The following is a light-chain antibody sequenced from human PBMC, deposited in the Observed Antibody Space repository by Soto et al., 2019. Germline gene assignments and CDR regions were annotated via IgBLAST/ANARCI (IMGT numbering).Light chain of an antibody. J-gene: IGKJ1*01. CDR1: QTIDIY. V-gene: IGKV1-39*01. Sequence: DLQLTQSPSSLSASVGDSVTITCRASQTIDIYLNWYQQKPGKAPKLLIYTASGVQSGVPSRFSGSGSGTDFTLTISNLQPGDFATYYCQQSYITPRTFGQGTKVDIK. CDR2: TAS. CDR3: QQSYITPRT.